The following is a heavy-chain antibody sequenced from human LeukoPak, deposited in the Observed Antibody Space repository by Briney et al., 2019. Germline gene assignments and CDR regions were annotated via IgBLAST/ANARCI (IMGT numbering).Heavy chain of an antibody. J-gene: IGHJ4*02. Sequence: GGSLRLSCAASEFTLSSYAMSWVRQAPGKGLEWVSAISYSGGSTYYADSVKGRFTISRDNSKNTLYLQMNSLRAEDTAVYYCAKDQRSIAVAGYFDYWGQGTLVTVSS. CDR1: EFTLSSYA. CDR3: AKDQRSIAVAGYFDY. D-gene: IGHD6-19*01. CDR2: ISYSGGST. V-gene: IGHV3-23*01.